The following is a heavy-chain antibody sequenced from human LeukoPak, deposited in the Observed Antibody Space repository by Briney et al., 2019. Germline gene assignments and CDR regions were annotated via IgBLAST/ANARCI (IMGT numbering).Heavy chain of an antibody. V-gene: IGHV1-69*05. J-gene: IGHJ4*02. CDR3: ARARLDDYGDYPPDY. CDR1: GGTFSSYA. CDR2: VIPIFGTA. D-gene: IGHD4-17*01. Sequence: SVNASCKASGGTFSSYAISWVQQAPGQGLEWMGGVIPIFGTANYAQKFQGRVTITTDESTSTAYMELSSLRSENTAVYYCARARLDDYGDYPPDYWGQGTLVTVSS.